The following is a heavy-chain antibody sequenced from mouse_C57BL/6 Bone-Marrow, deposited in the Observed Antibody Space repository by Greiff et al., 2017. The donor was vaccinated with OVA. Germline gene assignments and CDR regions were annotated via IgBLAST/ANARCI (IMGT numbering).Heavy chain of an antibody. Sequence: QVQLQQSGAEVVRPGASVKLSCKASGYTFTDYYINWVKQRPGQGLEWIARIYPGSGNTYYNEKFKGKATLTADKSSNTAYMQLSSLTSEDSAVYSCACDYCYFFEYWGQGTTLTVSS. J-gene: IGHJ2*01. CDR1: GYTFTDYY. CDR2: IYPGSGNT. V-gene: IGHV1-76*01. CDR3: ACDYCYFFEY. D-gene: IGHD2-4*01.